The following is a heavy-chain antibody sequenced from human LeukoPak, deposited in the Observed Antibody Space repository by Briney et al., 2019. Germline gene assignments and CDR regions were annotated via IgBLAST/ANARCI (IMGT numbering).Heavy chain of an antibody. Sequence: GGSLRLSCAASGFTFSSYAMHWVRQAPGKGLEYVSAISSNGGSTYCANSVKGRFTISRDNSKNTLYLQMGSLRAEDMAVYYCARGGVRGVISDAFDIWGQGTMVTVSS. CDR2: ISSNGGST. D-gene: IGHD3-10*01. CDR3: ARGGVRGVISDAFDI. J-gene: IGHJ3*02. CDR1: GFTFSSYA. V-gene: IGHV3-64*01.